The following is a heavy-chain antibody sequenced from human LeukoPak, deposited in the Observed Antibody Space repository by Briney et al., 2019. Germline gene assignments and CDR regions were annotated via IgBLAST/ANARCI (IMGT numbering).Heavy chain of an antibody. J-gene: IGHJ5*02. D-gene: IGHD3-16*02. V-gene: IGHV4-34*01. Sequence: SETLSLTCAVYGGSFSGYYWSWIRQPPGKGLEWIGEINHSGSTNYNPSLKSRVTISVDTSKNQFSLKLSSVTAADTAVYYCAGGDYVWGSYRPNWFDPWGQGTLVTVSS. CDR1: GGSFSGYY. CDR3: AGGDYVWGSYRPNWFDP. CDR2: INHSGST.